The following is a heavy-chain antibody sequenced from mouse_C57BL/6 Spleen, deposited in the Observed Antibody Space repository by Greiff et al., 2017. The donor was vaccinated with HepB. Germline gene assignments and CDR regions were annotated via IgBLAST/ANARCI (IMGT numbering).Heavy chain of an antibody. CDR3: SSGTVQALGGIDY. J-gene: IGHJ4*01. CDR1: GYTFTGYW. D-gene: IGHD3-3*01. CDR2: ILPGSGST. V-gene: IGHV1-9*01. Sequence: VQLQQSGAELMKPGASVKLSCKASGYTFTGYWIDWVKQRPGHGLEWIGDILPGSGSTNYNEKFKGKATFTEDTSSNTTYMQLSSLTTEDSAIYDCSSGTVQALGGIDYWGQGTSVTVSS.